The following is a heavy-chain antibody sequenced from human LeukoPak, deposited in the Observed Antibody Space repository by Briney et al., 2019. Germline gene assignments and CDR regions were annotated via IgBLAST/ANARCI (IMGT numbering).Heavy chain of an antibody. V-gene: IGHV3-74*01. Sequence: GGSLRLSCAASGFTFSSYWMHWVRQAPGKGLVWVSRINSDGSSTSYADSVKGRFTISRDNAKNTLYLQMNSLRAEDTAVYYCAGTSIRFLEWLTLDYWAQGTLVTVSS. CDR2: INSDGSST. D-gene: IGHD3-3*01. J-gene: IGHJ4*02. CDR1: GFTFSSYW. CDR3: AGTSIRFLEWLTLDY.